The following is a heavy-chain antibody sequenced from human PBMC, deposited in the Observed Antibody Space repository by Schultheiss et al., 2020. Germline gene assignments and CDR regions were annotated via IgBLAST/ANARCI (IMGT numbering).Heavy chain of an antibody. Sequence: SETLSLTCAVYGGSFSGYYWSWIRQPPGKGLEWIGEINHSGSTNYNPSLKSRVTISVDTSKNQFSLKLSSVTAADTAVYYCARPMRGSSSGYYRYWGQGTLVTVYS. CDR1: GGSFSGYY. D-gene: IGHD3-22*01. CDR3: ARPMRGSSSGYYRY. CDR2: INHSGST. V-gene: IGHV4-34*01. J-gene: IGHJ4*02.